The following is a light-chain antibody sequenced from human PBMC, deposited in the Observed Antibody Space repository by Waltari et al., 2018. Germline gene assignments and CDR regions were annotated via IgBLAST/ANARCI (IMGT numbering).Light chain of an antibody. CDR1: QSVSINY. Sequence: EIVLTQSPGTLSLSPGERASLSCRASQSVSINYLAWYQQKPGQAPRLLIYGASGRATDIPDRFTASGSGTDFTLTISRLEPEDFAVYYCQHYGRSPRVAFGGGTKVDIK. V-gene: IGKV3-20*01. J-gene: IGKJ4*01. CDR2: GAS. CDR3: QHYGRSPRVA.